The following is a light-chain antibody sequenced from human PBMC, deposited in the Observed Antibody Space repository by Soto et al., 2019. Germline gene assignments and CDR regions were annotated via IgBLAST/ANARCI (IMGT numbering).Light chain of an antibody. V-gene: IGLV2-8*01. CDR1: SSDVGGYNY. CDR2: EVS. J-gene: IGLJ2*01. CDR3: SSYAGSNNLV. Sequence: QSALTQPPSASGSPGQSVTISCTGTSSDVGGYNYVSWYQQHPGKAPKLMIYEVSKWPTGVPDRFSGSKSGNTASLTVSGLPAEDEADYYCSSYAGSNNLVFGGGTKLTVL.